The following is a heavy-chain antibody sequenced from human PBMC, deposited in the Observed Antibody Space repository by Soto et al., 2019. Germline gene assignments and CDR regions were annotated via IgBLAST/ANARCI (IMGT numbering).Heavy chain of an antibody. CDR1: GFSLSTSGVC. Sequence: QITLKESGPTLVKPTQTLTLTSTFSGFSLSTSGVCVGWIRQPPGKALEWLALIYWDDDKRYTPPLKSRLTITKDTSKNQVVLTLTTTDPVETATYYCAHRREVTMVRAVITHYFDFWGHGTLVTVSS. CDR3: AHRREVTMVRAVITHYFDF. J-gene: IGHJ4*01. V-gene: IGHV2-5*02. CDR2: IYWDDDK. D-gene: IGHD3-10*01.